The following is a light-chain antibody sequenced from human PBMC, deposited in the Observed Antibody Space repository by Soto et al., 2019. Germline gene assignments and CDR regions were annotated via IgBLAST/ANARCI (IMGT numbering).Light chain of an antibody. J-gene: IGKJ1*01. V-gene: IGKV3-11*01. CDR2: DAS. CDR1: QSVSSY. Sequence: EIVLTQSPGTLSLSPGERATLSWSASQSVSSYLAWYQQKPGQAPRLLIYDASNRATGIPARFSGSGSGTDFTLTISSLEPEDFAVYYCQQRSNWPWTFGQGTKVDIK. CDR3: QQRSNWPWT.